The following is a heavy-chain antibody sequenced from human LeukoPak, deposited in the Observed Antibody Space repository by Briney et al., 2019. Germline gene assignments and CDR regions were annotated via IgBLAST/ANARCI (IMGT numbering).Heavy chain of an antibody. CDR2: IYYSGIT. CDR1: GGSISSYY. CDR3: ARMDYSSGFNYLDY. Sequence: SETLSLTCTVSGGSISSYYWSWIRQPPGKGLEWIGYIYYSGITNYNPSLKSRVTISVDTSKNQFSLKLNSVTAADTAVYYCARMDYSSGFNYLDYWGQGTLVTVSS. J-gene: IGHJ4*02. V-gene: IGHV4-59*01. D-gene: IGHD6-19*01.